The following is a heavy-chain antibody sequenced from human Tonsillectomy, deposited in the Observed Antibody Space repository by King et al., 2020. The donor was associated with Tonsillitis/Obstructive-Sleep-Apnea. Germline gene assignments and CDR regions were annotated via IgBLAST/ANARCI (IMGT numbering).Heavy chain of an antibody. CDR2: IIGSGDST. V-gene: IGHV3-23*04. Sequence: QLVQSGGGLVQPGGSLRLSCAASGFTFSNYAMSWVRQAPGKGLEWLSGIIGSGDSTYYADSVKGRFTISRDNSKNTLYLQMNSLRAEDTAVYYCAKARYDFLSGTKYYYYYIDVWGKGATVTVAS. CDR3: AKARYDFLSGTKYYYYYIDV. J-gene: IGHJ6*03. CDR1: GFTFSNYA. D-gene: IGHD3-3*01.